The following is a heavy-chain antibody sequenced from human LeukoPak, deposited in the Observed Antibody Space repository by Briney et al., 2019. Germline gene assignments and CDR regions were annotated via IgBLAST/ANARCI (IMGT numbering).Heavy chain of an antibody. J-gene: IGHJ6*02. CDR2: IYYSGST. CDR1: GGSISSSSYY. D-gene: IGHD3-10*01. Sequence: SETLSLTCTVSGGSISSSSYYWGWIRQPPGKGLEWIGSIYYSGSTYYNPSLKSRFTISVDTSKNQFSLKLSSVTAADTAVYYCARQDYGSGKYYYYYGMDVWGQGTTVTVSS. V-gene: IGHV4-39*01. CDR3: ARQDYGSGKYYYYYGMDV.